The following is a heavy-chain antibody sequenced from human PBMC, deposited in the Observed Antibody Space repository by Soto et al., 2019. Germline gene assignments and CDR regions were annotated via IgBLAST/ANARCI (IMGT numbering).Heavy chain of an antibody. Sequence: SETLSLTCTVSGGSISSGGYYWSWIRQHPGKGLEWIGYIYYSGSTYYNPSLKSRVTISVDTSKNQFSLKLSSVTAADTAVYYCARARAVAGREQEAPLYWGQGTLVTVSS. D-gene: IGHD6-19*01. J-gene: IGHJ4*02. CDR2: IYYSGST. V-gene: IGHV4-31*03. CDR3: ARARAVAGREQEAPLY. CDR1: GGSISSGGYY.